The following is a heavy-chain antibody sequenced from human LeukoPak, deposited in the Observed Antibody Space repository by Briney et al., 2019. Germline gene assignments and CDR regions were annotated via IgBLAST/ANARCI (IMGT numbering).Heavy chain of an antibody. CDR2: IQTDGGDK. V-gene: IGHV3-30*02. CDR1: GINFRASG. D-gene: IGHD2-2*01. Sequence: GGSLRLSCAASGINFRASGMHWVRQAPGMGLEWVTFIQTDGGDKKYAASVAGRFTISRDNSKNTVYLHMSSLRPDDTALYYCAREGGTVVIGRFDYWGQGTPVTVSS. J-gene: IGHJ4*02. CDR3: AREGGTVVIGRFDY.